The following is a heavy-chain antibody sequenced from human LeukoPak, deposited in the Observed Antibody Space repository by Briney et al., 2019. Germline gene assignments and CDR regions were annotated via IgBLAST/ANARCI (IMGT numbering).Heavy chain of an antibody. J-gene: IGHJ4*02. V-gene: IGHV4-30-2*01. CDR1: GGSISSGGYY. D-gene: IGHD4-23*01. CDR2: IYHSGST. CDR3: AREATEVVTPVFDY. Sequence: PSETLSLTCTVSGGSISSGGYYWSWIRQPPGKGLEWIGYIYHSGSTYYNPSLKSRVTISVDRSKNQFSLKLSSVTAADTPVYYCAREATEVVTPVFDYWGQGTLVTVSS.